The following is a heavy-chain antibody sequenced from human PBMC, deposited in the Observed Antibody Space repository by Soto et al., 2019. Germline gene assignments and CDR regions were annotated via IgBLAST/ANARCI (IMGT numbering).Heavy chain of an antibody. CDR2: ISGSGGST. D-gene: IGHD3-16*02. V-gene: IGHV3-23*01. CDR3: AEESDDYDYVWGSYRYYFDY. Sequence: GGSLRLSCAASGFTFSSYAMSWVRQAPGKGLEWVSAISGSGGSTYYADSVKGRFTISRDNSKNTLFLQMNSLRAEDTAVYYCAEESDDYDYVWGSYRYYFDYWGQGSLVTVSS. J-gene: IGHJ4*02. CDR1: GFTFSSYA.